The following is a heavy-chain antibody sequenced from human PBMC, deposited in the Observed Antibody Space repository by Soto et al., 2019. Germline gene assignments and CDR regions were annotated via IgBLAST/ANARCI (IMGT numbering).Heavy chain of an antibody. V-gene: IGHV4-30-4*01. CDR3: ARVPPHRGYGDMMYS. CDR2: IYYSGST. J-gene: IGHJ4*02. D-gene: IGHD4-17*01. Sequence: QVQLQESGPGLVKPSQTLSLTCTVSGGSISSGDYYWSWIRQPPGKGLEWIGYIYYSGSTYYNPSLKSRVTISVDTSKNQFSLRLSSVTAADTAVYYCARVPPHRGYGDMMYSWGQGTLVTVSS. CDR1: GGSISSGDYY.